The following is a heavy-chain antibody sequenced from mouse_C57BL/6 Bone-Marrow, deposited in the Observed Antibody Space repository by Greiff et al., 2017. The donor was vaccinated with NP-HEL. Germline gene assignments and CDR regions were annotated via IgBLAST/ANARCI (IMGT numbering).Heavy chain of an antibody. J-gene: IGHJ4*01. D-gene: IGHD1-1*01. CDR3: ARPGSSWAMDY. Sequence: QVQLKQSGAELVKPGASVKMSCKASGYTFTSYWITWVKQRPGQGLEWIGDIYPGSGSTNYNEKFKSKATLTVDTSSSTAYMQLSSLTSEDSAVYYCARPGSSWAMDYWGQGTSVTVSS. CDR1: GYTFTSYW. V-gene: IGHV1-55*01. CDR2: IYPGSGST.